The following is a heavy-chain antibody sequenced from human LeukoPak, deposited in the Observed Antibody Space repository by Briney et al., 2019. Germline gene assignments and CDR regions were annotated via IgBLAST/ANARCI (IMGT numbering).Heavy chain of an antibody. V-gene: IGHV4-34*01. CDR1: GGSFSGYY. CDR3: ARAHIVGAYNFDY. CDR2: INHSGST. Sequence: SETLSLTCAVYGGSFSGYYWSWIRQPPRKGLEWIGEINHSGSTNYNPSLKSRVTISVDTSKNQFSLKLSSVTAADTAVYYCARAHIVGAYNFDYWGQGTLVTVSS. J-gene: IGHJ4*02. D-gene: IGHD1-26*01.